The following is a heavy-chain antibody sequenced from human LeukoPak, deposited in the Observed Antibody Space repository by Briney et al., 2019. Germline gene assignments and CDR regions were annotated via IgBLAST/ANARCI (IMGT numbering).Heavy chain of an antibody. Sequence: GGPLRLSCAASGFTFSSYEVNWVRQAPGKGLEWVSYISSSGSTIYYADSVKGRFTISRDNAKNSLYLQMNSLRAEDTAVYYCARFLGYCSSTSCLDYFDCWGQGTLVTVSS. J-gene: IGHJ4*02. D-gene: IGHD2-2*01. CDR2: ISSSGSTI. CDR1: GFTFSSYE. V-gene: IGHV3-48*03. CDR3: ARFLGYCSSTSCLDYFDC.